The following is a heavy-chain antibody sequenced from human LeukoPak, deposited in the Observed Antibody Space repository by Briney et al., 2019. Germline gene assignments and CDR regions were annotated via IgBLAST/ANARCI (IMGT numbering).Heavy chain of an antibody. Sequence: SETLSLTCTVSGGSISSGDYYWSWIRQPPGKGLEWIGYIYYSGNTYYNPSLKSRVTISVDTSRNQFSLKLTSVTAADTAVYYCARGGDFDPWGQGTLVTVSS. D-gene: IGHD2-21*02. J-gene: IGHJ5*02. CDR2: IYYSGNT. CDR1: GGSISSGDYY. CDR3: ARGGDFDP. V-gene: IGHV4-30-4*01.